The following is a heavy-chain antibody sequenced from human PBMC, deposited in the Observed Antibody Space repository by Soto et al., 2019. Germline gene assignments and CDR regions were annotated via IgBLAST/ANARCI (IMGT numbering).Heavy chain of an antibody. Sequence: PSETQSLTCAVYGGSISRGDCSWSWIRQPPAKGQEWIGYIYHSENTYYDPSLKSRVTISVDRSKNQFSLKLSSVTAADTAVYYCARDKMGSETRDIIFPDQDSSPAAIHADYGMDVWGQGTTVTVSS. CDR3: ARDKMGSETRDIIFPDQDSSPAAIHADYGMDV. D-gene: IGHD3-10*01. V-gene: IGHV4-30-2*01. J-gene: IGHJ6*02. CDR2: IYHSENT. CDR1: GGSISRGDCS.